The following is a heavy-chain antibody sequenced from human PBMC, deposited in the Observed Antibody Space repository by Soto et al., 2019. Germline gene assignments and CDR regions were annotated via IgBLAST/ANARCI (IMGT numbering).Heavy chain of an antibody. D-gene: IGHD4-17*01. V-gene: IGHV4-39*01. CDR1: GGSISSSSYY. CDR3: ARHLQDYGDSLDY. Sequence: PSETLSLTCTVSGGSISSSSYYWGWIRQPPGKGLEWIGSIYYSRSTYYNPSLKSRVTISVDTSKNQFSLKLSSVTAADTAVYYCARHLQDYGDSLDYWGQGTLVTVSS. CDR2: IYYSRST. J-gene: IGHJ4*02.